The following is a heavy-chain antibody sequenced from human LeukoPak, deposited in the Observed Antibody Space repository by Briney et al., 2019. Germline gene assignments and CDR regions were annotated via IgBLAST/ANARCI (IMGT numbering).Heavy chain of an antibody. CDR2: INHSGST. V-gene: IGHV4-34*01. J-gene: IGHJ4*02. Sequence: SETLSLTCAVYGGSFSACYWSWIRQPPGKGLEWIGEINHSGSTNYNPSLKSRVTISVDTSKNQFSLKLSSVTAADTAVYYCARQYSGYVFDYWGQGTLVTVSS. CDR1: GGSFSACY. CDR3: ARQYSGYVFDY. D-gene: IGHD5-12*01.